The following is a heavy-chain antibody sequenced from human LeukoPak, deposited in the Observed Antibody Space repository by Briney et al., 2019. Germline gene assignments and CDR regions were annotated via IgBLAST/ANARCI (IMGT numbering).Heavy chain of an antibody. CDR1: GFTFISYW. Sequence: GGSLRLSCVASGFTFISYWMTWVRQAPGKGLEWVANIRQDGSDKYYVDSVKGRFTISRDNAKNSLYLQMNSLRAEDTAVYYCARTTHDSGGYWGQGTLVTVSS. D-gene: IGHD4-17*01. J-gene: IGHJ4*02. CDR2: IRQDGSDK. V-gene: IGHV3-7*04. CDR3: ARTTHDSGGY.